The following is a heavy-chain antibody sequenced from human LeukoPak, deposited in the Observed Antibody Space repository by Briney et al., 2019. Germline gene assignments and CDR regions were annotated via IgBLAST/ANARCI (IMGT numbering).Heavy chain of an antibody. Sequence: GGSLRLSCAASGFTLSSYTMNWVRQAPGKGLEWVSSISSSSTYIYYADSVKGRFTISRDNAKNSLYLQMNSLRVEDTAVYYCARATTVKDWFDSWGQGTLVTVSS. D-gene: IGHD4-11*01. CDR1: GFTLSSYT. V-gene: IGHV3-21*01. CDR2: ISSSSTYI. J-gene: IGHJ5*01. CDR3: ARATTVKDWFDS.